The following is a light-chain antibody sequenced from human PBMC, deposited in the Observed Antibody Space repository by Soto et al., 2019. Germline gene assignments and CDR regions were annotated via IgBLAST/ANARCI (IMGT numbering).Light chain of an antibody. CDR1: QSVSSRS. J-gene: IGKJ1*01. CDR2: AAS. V-gene: IGKV3-20*01. Sequence: EIVLTQSPGTLSLSPGERATLSCRASQSVSSRSLAWFQQKPGQAPRLLIYAASSRATGIPDRFSGSGFGTDFTLTISRLEPEDFAVYYCQQYGSSPWTFRQGTKVEIK. CDR3: QQYGSSPWT.